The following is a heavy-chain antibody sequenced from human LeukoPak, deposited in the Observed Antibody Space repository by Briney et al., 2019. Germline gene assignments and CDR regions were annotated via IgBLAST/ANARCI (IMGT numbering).Heavy chain of an antibody. CDR2: IASDGSST. CDR3: ARETNYYDSSGYSLVDY. Sequence: GGSLRLSCAASGFTFSSYWMNWVRQAPGKGLVWVSRIASDGSSTTYADSVKGRFSISRDNAKNTLYLQMNSLRAEDTAVYYCARETNYYDSSGYSLVDYWGQGTLVTVSS. V-gene: IGHV3-74*01. CDR1: GFTFSSYW. J-gene: IGHJ4*02. D-gene: IGHD3-22*01.